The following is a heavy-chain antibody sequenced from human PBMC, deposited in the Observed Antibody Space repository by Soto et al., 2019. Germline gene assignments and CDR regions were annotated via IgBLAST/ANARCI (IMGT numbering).Heavy chain of an antibody. D-gene: IGHD3-3*01. Sequence: QVQLQQWGAGLLKPSETLSLTCAVYGGSFSGYYWSWIRQPPGKGLEWIGEINHSGSTNYNPSLKSRVPISVDTSKNQFSLKLSSVTAADTAVYYCARGKGARGYDFWSGYYPPDAFDIWGQGTMVTVSS. CDR3: ARGKGARGYDFWSGYYPPDAFDI. CDR1: GGSFSGYY. CDR2: INHSGST. V-gene: IGHV4-34*01. J-gene: IGHJ3*02.